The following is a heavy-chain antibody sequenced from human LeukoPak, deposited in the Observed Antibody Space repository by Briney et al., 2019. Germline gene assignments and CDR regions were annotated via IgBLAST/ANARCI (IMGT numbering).Heavy chain of an antibody. D-gene: IGHD6-19*01. CDR3: ARGTVAGHYYFDY. J-gene: IGHJ4*02. Sequence: SETLSLTCTVSGGSISSYYWSWLRQPPGKGLEWIGYIYYSGSTNYSPSLKSRVTISVDTSKNQFSLKLSSVTAADTAVYYCARGTVAGHYYFDYWGQGTLVTVSS. CDR2: IYYSGST. V-gene: IGHV4-59*01. CDR1: GGSISSYY.